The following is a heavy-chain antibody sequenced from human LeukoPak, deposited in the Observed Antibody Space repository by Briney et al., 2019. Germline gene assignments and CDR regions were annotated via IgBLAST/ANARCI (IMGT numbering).Heavy chain of an antibody. CDR2: IYYSGST. CDR1: GGSISSSSYY. CDR3: ARPSTRGYCSGGSCSGAFDI. D-gene: IGHD2-15*01. V-gene: IGHV4-39*01. Sequence: SETLSLTCTVSGGSISSSSYYWGWIRQPPGKGLEWIGSIYYSGSTYYNPSLKSRVTISVDTSKNQFSLKLSSVTAADTAVYYCARPSTRGYCSGGSCSGAFDIWGQGTMVTVSS. J-gene: IGHJ3*02.